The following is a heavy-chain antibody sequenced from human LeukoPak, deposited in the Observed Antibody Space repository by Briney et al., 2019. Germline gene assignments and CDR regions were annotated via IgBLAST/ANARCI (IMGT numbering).Heavy chain of an antibody. CDR2: IYPGDSDT. CDR3: ARRQGCSSTSCPPDY. V-gene: IGHV5-51*01. J-gene: IGHJ4*02. D-gene: IGHD2-2*01. CDR1: GYSFTTYW. Sequence: RGESLKISWRRSGYSFTTYWIGWVGKMPGKGLEWMGIIYPGDSDTRYTPSFQGQVTMSADKPINTAYLQWSSLKASDTAIYYCARRQGCSSTSCPPDYWGQGTLVTVSP.